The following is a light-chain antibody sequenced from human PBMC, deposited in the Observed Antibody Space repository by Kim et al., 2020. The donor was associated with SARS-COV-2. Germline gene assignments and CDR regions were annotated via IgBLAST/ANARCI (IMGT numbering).Light chain of an antibody. Sequence: DIQMTQSPSSLSASVGDRVTLTCRASQGISNYLAWYQQKPGKVPKLLIYATSTLHAGVPSRFSGSGSGTDFTLTISSLQPEDVATYYCQKYDRAPLTFGGGTKVDIK. CDR2: ATS. V-gene: IGKV1-27*01. CDR1: QGISNY. J-gene: IGKJ4*01. CDR3: QKYDRAPLT.